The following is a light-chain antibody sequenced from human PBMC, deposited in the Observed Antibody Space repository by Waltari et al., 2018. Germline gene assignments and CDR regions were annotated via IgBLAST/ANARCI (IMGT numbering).Light chain of an antibody. J-gene: IGLJ2*01. CDR2: EDS. CDR1: GSNIASNF. V-gene: IGLV6-57*02. CDR3: QSYDSISPVV. Sequence: NFVLTQPHSVSESPGKTVTISCPGSGSNIASNFFQWYQQRPGSAPTTVIYEDSQRPSGVPDRFSGSVDSSSNSASLTISGLKTEDEADYYCQSYDSISPVVFGGGTKLTVL.